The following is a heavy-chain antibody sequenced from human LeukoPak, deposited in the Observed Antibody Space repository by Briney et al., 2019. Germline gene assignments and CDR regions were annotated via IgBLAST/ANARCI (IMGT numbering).Heavy chain of an antibody. V-gene: IGHV3-20*04. D-gene: IGHD3-22*01. Sequence: GGSLRLSCAASGFTFDDYGMSWVRQAPGKGLEWVSGINWNGGSTGYADSVKGRFTISRDNAKNSLCLQMNSLRAEDTALYCCARTPLLTYYYDSSGYYSFDYWGQGTLVTVSS. CDR2: INWNGGST. CDR3: ARTPLLTYYYDSSGYYSFDY. CDR1: GFTFDDYG. J-gene: IGHJ4*02.